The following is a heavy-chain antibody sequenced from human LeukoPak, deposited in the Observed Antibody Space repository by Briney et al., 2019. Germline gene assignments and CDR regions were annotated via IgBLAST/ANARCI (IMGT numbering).Heavy chain of an antibody. CDR2: INPNSGGT. CDR1: GYTFTGYY. Sequence: EASVKVSCKASGYTFTGYYMHWVRQAPAQGLEWMGWINPNSGGTNYAQKFQGRVTMTRDTSISTAYMELSRLRSDDTAVYYCARLIYCSSTSCPQKVAFDIWGQGTMVTVSS. D-gene: IGHD2-2*01. CDR3: ARLIYCSSTSCPQKVAFDI. J-gene: IGHJ3*02. V-gene: IGHV1-2*02.